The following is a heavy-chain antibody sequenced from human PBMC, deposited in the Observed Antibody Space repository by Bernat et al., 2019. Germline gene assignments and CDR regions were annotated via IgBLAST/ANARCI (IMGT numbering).Heavy chain of an antibody. CDR1: GFTFSSYG. J-gene: IGHJ4*02. Sequence: QVQLVESGGGVVQPGRSLRLSCAASGFTFSSYGMHWVRQAPGKGLEWVAVIWYDGSNKYYVDSVKGRFTISRDNSKNTLYLQMNSLRAEDTAVYYCARDLVRDSSGWYFSDYWGQGTLVTVSS. V-gene: IGHV3-33*01. CDR2: IWYDGSNK. D-gene: IGHD6-19*01. CDR3: ARDLVRDSSGWYFSDY.